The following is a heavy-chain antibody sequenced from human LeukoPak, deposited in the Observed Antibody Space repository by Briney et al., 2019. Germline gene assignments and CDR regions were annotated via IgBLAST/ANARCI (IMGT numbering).Heavy chain of an antibody. CDR2: IYHSGST. V-gene: IGHV4-38-2*02. CDR3: ARGGQYDFWSGYPHDY. D-gene: IGHD3-3*01. Sequence: SETLSLTCTVSGYSISSGYYWGWIRQPPGKGLEWIGNIYHSGSTYYNPSLKSRVTISVDTSKNQFSVKLSSVTAADTAVYYCARGGQYDFWSGYPHDYWGQGTLVTVSS. J-gene: IGHJ4*02. CDR1: GYSISSGYY.